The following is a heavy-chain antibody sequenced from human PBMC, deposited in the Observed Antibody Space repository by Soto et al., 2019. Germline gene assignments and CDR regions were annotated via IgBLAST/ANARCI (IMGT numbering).Heavy chain of an antibody. J-gene: IGHJ6*02. CDR3: ARAAVGSSSRYYYYGIDV. Sequence: ASVKVSCKASGYTFTSYDINWVRQATGQGLEWMGWMNPNSGNTGYAQKFQGRVTMTRNTSISTAYMELSSLRSEDTAVYYCARAAVGSSSRYYYYGIDVCGQGTTVTVSS. CDR2: MNPNSGNT. V-gene: IGHV1-8*01. CDR1: GYTFTSYD. D-gene: IGHD6-13*01.